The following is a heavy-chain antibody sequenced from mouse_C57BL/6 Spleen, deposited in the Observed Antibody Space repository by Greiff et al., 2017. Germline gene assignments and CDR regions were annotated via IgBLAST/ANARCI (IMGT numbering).Heavy chain of an antibody. CDR3: ARSLTSYYGSSRYYFDY. CDR1: GYTFTSYW. V-gene: IGHV1-59*01. Sequence: QVQLQQPGAELVRPGTSVKLSCKASGYTFTSYWMHWVKQRPGQGLEWIGVIDPSDSYTNYNQKFKGKATLTVDTSSSTAYMQLRSLTSEDSAVYYCARSLTSYYGSSRYYFDYWGQGTTLTVSS. D-gene: IGHD1-1*01. CDR2: IDPSDSYT. J-gene: IGHJ2*01.